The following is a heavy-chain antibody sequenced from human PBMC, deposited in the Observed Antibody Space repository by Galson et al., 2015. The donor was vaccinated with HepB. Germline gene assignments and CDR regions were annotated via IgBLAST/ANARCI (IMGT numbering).Heavy chain of an antibody. D-gene: IGHD5-18*01. J-gene: IGHJ6*02. CDR1: GFTFSSYG. CDR2: VSFDGSNN. Sequence: SLRLSCAASGFTFSSYGMFWVRQAPGKGLEWVAVVSFDGSNNYYADSVKGRFTISRDNSKNTLFLQMNSLRVEGTAMYYCAKDLLVKGYSFGFYYFYGMDVWGQGTTVTVSS. CDR3: AKDLLVKGYSFGFYYFYGMDV. V-gene: IGHV3-30*18.